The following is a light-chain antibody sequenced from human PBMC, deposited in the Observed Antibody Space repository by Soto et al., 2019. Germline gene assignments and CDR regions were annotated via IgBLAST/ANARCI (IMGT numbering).Light chain of an antibody. V-gene: IGKV3-11*01. J-gene: IGKJ3*01. CDR3: QQPGVT. Sequence: EIVLTQSPATLSLSPGERATLSCRASQSVSSYLAWYQQKPGQAPRLLIYDASNRATGIPARFSGSGSGTDFTLTISSLEPEDFAVYYCQQPGVTFVPGTKVDIK. CDR2: DAS. CDR1: QSVSSY.